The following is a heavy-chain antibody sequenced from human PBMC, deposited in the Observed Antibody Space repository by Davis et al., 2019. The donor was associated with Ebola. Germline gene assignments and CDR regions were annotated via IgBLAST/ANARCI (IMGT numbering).Heavy chain of an antibody. CDR1: GFTFSSYA. J-gene: IGHJ4*02. CDR2: ISSNGGST. Sequence: GESLKISCAASGFTFSSYAMHWVRQAPGKGLEYVSAISSNGGSTYYADSVKGRFTISRDNSKNTLYLQMGSLRSEDTAVYYCARGDLTGTFDYWGQGTLVTVSS. D-gene: IGHD1-20*01. V-gene: IGHV3-64*02. CDR3: ARGDLTGTFDY.